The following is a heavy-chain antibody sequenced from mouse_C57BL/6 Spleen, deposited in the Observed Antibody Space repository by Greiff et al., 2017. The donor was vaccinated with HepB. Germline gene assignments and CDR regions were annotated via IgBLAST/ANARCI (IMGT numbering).Heavy chain of an antibody. CDR1: GFSLTSYG. V-gene: IGHV2-5*01. D-gene: IGHD1-1*01. CDR3: AKTLNYGSSPSPMDY. J-gene: IGHJ4*01. CDR2: IWRGGST. Sequence: VQLQQSGPGLVQPSQSLSITCTVSGFSLTSYGVHWVRQSPGKGLEWLGVIWRGGSTDYNAAFMSRLSITKDNSKSQVFFKMNSLQADDTAIYYGAKTLNYGSSPSPMDYWGQGTSVTVSS.